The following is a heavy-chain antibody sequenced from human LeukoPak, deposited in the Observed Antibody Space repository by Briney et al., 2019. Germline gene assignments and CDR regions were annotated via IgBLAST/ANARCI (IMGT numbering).Heavy chain of an antibody. CDR3: ATYGYDSSGYYAY. Sequence: VASVKVSCRVSGYTLTELSMHWVRQAPGKGLEWMGGFDPEDGETIYAQKFQGRVTMTEDTSTDTAYMELSSLRSEDTAVYYCATYGYDSSGYYAYWGQGTLVTVSS. CDR2: FDPEDGET. D-gene: IGHD3-22*01. J-gene: IGHJ4*02. CDR1: GYTLTELS. V-gene: IGHV1-24*01.